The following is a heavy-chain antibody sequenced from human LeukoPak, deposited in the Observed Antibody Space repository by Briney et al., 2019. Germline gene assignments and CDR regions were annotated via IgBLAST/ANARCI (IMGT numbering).Heavy chain of an antibody. CDR3: ARANKLYSSSRDLDY. CDR2: MNPNSGNT. J-gene: IGHJ4*02. D-gene: IGHD6-13*01. V-gene: IGHV1-8*01. Sequence: ASVKVSCKASGYTFTSYDINWVRQAPGQGLEWMGWMNPNSGNTGYAQKFQGRVTMTRNTSISTAYMELSSLRSEDTAVYYCARANKLYSSSRDLDYWGQGTLVTVSS. CDR1: GYTFTSYD.